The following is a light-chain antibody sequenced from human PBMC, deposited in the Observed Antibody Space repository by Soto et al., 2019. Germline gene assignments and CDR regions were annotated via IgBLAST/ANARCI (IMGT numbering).Light chain of an antibody. V-gene: IGKV3-11*01. CDR1: QSVISY. CDR3: QQRSNWPPIT. Sequence: EIVLTQSPATLSLSPGEIATLSCGSSQSVISYLAWYQQKPGQAPRLLIYDASNRATGIPARFSGSGSGTDFTLTISSLEPEDFAVYYCQQRSNWPPITFGQGTRLEIK. J-gene: IGKJ5*01. CDR2: DAS.